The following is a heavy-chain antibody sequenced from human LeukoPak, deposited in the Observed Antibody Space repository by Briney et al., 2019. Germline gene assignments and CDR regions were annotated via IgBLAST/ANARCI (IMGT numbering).Heavy chain of an antibody. CDR2: IYYSGST. CDR1: GGAITNYY. Sequence: SETLSLTCTVSGGAITNYYWSWIRQPPGKGLEWIGYIYYSGSTNYNPSLKSRVTLSVDTSRNQFSLSLRSMTAADTAVYYCARTEPSGTTSHWGQGTLVTVSS. V-gene: IGHV4-59*01. CDR3: ARTEPSGTTSH. J-gene: IGHJ4*02. D-gene: IGHD1-1*01.